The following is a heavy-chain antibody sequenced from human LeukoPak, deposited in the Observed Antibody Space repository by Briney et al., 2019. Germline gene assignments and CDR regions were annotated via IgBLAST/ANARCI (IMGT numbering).Heavy chain of an antibody. CDR3: AREWMGGYFDY. D-gene: IGHD3-3*01. CDR2: IIPILGIA. CDR1: GGTFSSYT. J-gene: IGHJ4*02. V-gene: IGHV1-69*02. Sequence: SVKVSCKASGGTFSSYTISWVRQAPGQGLEWMGRIIPILGIANYAQKFQGRVTITADKSTSTAYMELSSLRSEDTAVYYCAREWMGGYFDYWGQGTLVTVSS.